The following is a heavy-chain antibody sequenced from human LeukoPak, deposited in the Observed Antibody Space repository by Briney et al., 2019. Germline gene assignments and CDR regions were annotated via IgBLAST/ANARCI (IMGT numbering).Heavy chain of an antibody. D-gene: IGHD5-12*01. CDR3: AKDKPVSGYDPVDY. CDR1: GFSFSNYA. CDR2: ISYDGTDT. J-gene: IGHJ4*02. Sequence: GGSLRLSCAASGFSFSNYAMHWVRQAPGKGLEWVAVISYDGTDTSYADSVKGRFTISRDSAKNSLYLQMNSLRAEDTAVYYCAKDKPVSGYDPVDYWGQGTLVTVSS. V-gene: IGHV3-30*04.